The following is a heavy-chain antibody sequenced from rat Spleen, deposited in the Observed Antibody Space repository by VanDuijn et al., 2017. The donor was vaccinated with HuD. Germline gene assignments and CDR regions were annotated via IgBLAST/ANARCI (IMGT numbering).Heavy chain of an antibody. Sequence: QVQLKESGPGLVQPSETLSLTCTVSGFSLTTYSVSWVRQPSGKGLEWLGQLWYDGDTAYDSALKSRLSITRDISKSQVFLKMDSLQTEDTATYYCARADRDIYAHFDYWGQGVMVTVSS. CDR1: GFSLTTYS. D-gene: IGHD2-3*01. J-gene: IGHJ2*01. V-gene: IGHV2S18*01. CDR2: LWYDGDT. CDR3: ARADRDIYAHFDY.